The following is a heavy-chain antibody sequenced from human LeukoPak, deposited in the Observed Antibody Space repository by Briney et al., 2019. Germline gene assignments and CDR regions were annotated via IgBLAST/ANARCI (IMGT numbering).Heavy chain of an antibody. Sequence: PSETLSLTCTVSGGSISSYYWSWIRQPPGKGLEWIGYIYYSGSTNYNPSLKSRVTISVDTSKNQFSLKLSSVAAEDTAVYYCASTTWDYGDFLFLDPWGQGNLVTVSS. V-gene: IGHV4-59*12. D-gene: IGHD4-17*01. CDR1: GGSISSYY. J-gene: IGHJ5*02. CDR2: IYYSGST. CDR3: ASTTWDYGDFLFLDP.